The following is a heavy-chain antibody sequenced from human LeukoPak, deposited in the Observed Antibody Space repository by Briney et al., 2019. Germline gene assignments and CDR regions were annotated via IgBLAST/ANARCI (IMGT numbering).Heavy chain of an antibody. CDR1: GATISDNY. V-gene: IGHV3-74*01. Sequence: GGCLRLSCAVSGATISDNYMHWVRQAPGKGLVWVSRINSDGSNTAYADSVKGRFTISRDNAKNTLYLQTNSLRAEDTAMYYCLMYTNGWNWGQGTLVTVSS. J-gene: IGHJ4*02. D-gene: IGHD6-19*01. CDR3: LMYTNGWN. CDR2: INSDGSNT.